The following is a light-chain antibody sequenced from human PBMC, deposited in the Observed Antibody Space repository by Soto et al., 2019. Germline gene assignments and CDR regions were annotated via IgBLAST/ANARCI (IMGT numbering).Light chain of an antibody. J-gene: IGKJ4*01. CDR3: QQRGSWPLT. CDR1: QSVFTY. CDR2: DSS. Sequence: EIVLTQSPATLSLSPGERATLSCRASQSVFTYLSWYQQRPGQAPRLLIYDSSKRATGIPPRFSGSGSGTDFTLTISCLEPEDFAVYYCQQRGSWPLTFGGGTKVEIK. V-gene: IGKV3-11*01.